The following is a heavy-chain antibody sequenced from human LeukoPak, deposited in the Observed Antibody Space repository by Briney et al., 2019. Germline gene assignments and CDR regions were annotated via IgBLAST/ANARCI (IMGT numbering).Heavy chain of an antibody. CDR1: GGSNSSSSYY. J-gene: IGHJ4*02. V-gene: IGHV4-39*07. D-gene: IGHD2-15*01. CDR3: ARDQPYCSGGSCYSGY. Sequence: SETLSLTCTVSGGSNSSSSYYWGWIRQPPGKGLEWIGSIDYSGSTYYNPSLKSRVTISVDTSKNQFSLKLSSVTAADTAVYYCARDQPYCSGGSCYSGYWGQGTLVTVSS. CDR2: IDYSGST.